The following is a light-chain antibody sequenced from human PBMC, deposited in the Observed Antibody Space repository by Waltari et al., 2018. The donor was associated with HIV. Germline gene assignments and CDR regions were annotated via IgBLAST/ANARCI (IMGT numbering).Light chain of an antibody. CDR3: ATWDASLNTFL. V-gene: IGLV1-51*02. Sequence: QSVLTQPPSVSAAPGQTVAISCSGSNSNIGNNYVSWYQQLPGTAPKLLISQNYKRPSGTPDRFSGSKSGTSASLDITGLQTGDEADYYCATWDASLNTFLFGGGTKVTVL. J-gene: IGLJ2*01. CDR1: NSNIGNNY. CDR2: QNY.